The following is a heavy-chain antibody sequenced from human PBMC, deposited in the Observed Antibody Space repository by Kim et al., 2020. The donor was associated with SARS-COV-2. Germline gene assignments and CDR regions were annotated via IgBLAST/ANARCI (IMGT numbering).Heavy chain of an antibody. J-gene: IGHJ3*02. CDR3: ARVRKTGTTYPGSDAFDI. D-gene: IGHD1-1*01. V-gene: IGHV1-69*04. Sequence: QGRVTITADKSTSTAYMELSSLRSEDTAVYYCARVRKTGTTYPGSDAFDIWGQGTMVTVSS.